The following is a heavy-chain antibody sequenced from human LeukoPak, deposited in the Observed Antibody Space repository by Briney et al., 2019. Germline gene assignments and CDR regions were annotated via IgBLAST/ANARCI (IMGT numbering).Heavy chain of an antibody. CDR3: ARDGYSGYYFDY. D-gene: IGHD5-12*01. Sequence: ASVKVSCKASGYTFTGYYMHWVRQAPGQGLEWMGWINPNSVGTNYAQKFQGRVTMTRDTSISTAYMELSRLRSDDTAVYYCARDGYSGYYFDYWGQGTLVTVSS. V-gene: IGHV1-2*02. J-gene: IGHJ4*02. CDR1: GYTFTGYY. CDR2: INPNSVGT.